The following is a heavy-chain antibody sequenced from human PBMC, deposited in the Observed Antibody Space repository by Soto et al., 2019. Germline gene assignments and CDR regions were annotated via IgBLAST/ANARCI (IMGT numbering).Heavy chain of an antibody. J-gene: IGHJ4*02. V-gene: IGHV3-13*01. Sequence: GGSLRLSCAAPGFTFSSYDMHWVRPATGKGLEWVSAIGTAGDTYYPGSVKGRFTISRENAKNSLYLQMNSLRAGDTAVYYCARARYSSGWTNFDYWGQGTLVTVSS. CDR2: IGTAGDT. D-gene: IGHD6-19*01. CDR1: GFTFSSYD. CDR3: ARARYSSGWTNFDY.